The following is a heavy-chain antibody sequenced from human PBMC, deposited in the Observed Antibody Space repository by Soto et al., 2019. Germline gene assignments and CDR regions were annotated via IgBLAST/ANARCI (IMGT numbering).Heavy chain of an antibody. CDR1: GGSDRAPAW. CDR2: VHISWHS. V-gene: IGHV4-4*02. J-gene: IGHJ2*01. Sequence: SDPLSLTCTLSGGSDRAPAWWNWVRQSPDKGLERIAEVHISWHSSYNPSLRSRVSVSIDSSKNQFYLNLNSVTAADTAIYYCARVRQGCSANNCYSDPWGRGTQVTVSS. D-gene: IGHD2-15*01. CDR3: ARVRQGCSANNCYSDP.